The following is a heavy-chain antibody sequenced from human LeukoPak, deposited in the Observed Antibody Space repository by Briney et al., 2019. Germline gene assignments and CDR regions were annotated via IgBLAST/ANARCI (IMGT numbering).Heavy chain of an antibody. CDR3: ARADSSGSLPDY. J-gene: IGHJ4*02. V-gene: IGHV3-7*04. Sequence: GGSLRLSCAASGFTLSSYWMSWVRQAPGKGLEWVANIKQDGSEKYYVDSVKGRFTISRDNAKNSLYLQMNSLRAEDTAVYYCARADSSGSLPDYWGQGTLVTVSS. CDR2: IKQDGSEK. D-gene: IGHD3-22*01. CDR1: GFTLSSYW.